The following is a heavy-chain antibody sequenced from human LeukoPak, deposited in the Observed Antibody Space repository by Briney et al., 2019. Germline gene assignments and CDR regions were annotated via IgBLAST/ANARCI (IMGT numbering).Heavy chain of an antibody. CDR3: AKAVPKAVVTPSFDY. V-gene: IGHV4-34*01. J-gene: IGHJ4*02. D-gene: IGHD4-23*01. CDR2: INHSGST. Sequence: SETLSLTCAVYGGSFSGYYWSWIRQPPGKGLEWIGEINHSGSTNYNPSLKSRVTISVDTSKNQFSLKLSSVTAADTAVYYCAKAVPKAVVTPSFDYWGQGTLVTVSS. CDR1: GGSFSGYY.